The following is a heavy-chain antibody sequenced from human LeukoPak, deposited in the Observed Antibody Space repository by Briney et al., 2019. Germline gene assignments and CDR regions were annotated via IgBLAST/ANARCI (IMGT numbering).Heavy chain of an antibody. V-gene: IGHV4-34*01. CDR1: GGSFSGYY. D-gene: IGHD4-11*01. J-gene: IGHJ6*03. CDR2: INHSGST. Sequence: SETLSLTCAVYGGSFSGYYWSWIRQPPGKGLEWIGEINHSGSTNYNPSLKSRVAISVDTSKNQFSLKLSSVTAADTAVYYCARATLTTYYYYYYMDVWGKGTTVTVSS. CDR3: ARATLTTYYYYYYMDV.